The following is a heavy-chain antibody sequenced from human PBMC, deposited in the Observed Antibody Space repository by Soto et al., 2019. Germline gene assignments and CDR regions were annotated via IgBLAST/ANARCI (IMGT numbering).Heavy chain of an antibody. CDR2: IIPILRIA. V-gene: IGHV1-69*02. J-gene: IGHJ4*02. D-gene: IGHD7-27*01. CDR3: ATNPWGAAGFDY. Sequence: QVQLVQSGAEVKKPGSSVKVSCKASGGTFSSYTISWVRQAPGQGLEWMGRIIPILRIANYAQKFQGRVTITADKSTSTAYMELSSLRSEDTAVYYCATNPWGAAGFDYWGQGTLVTVSS. CDR1: GGTFSSYT.